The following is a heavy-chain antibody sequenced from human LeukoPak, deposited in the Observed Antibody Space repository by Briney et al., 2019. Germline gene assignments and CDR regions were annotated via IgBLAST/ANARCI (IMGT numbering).Heavy chain of an antibody. Sequence: GGSLRLSCAASGFTFSNYWMSWVRQAPGKGLEWVGNINQDGRAKYYVDSVKGRFTISRDNAKNSVYLQMNSLRDEDTAVYSCASSHDSSGNDWGQGTLVTVSS. CDR1: GFTFSNYW. J-gene: IGHJ4*02. D-gene: IGHD3-22*01. CDR2: INQDGRAK. V-gene: IGHV3-7*01. CDR3: ASSHDSSGND.